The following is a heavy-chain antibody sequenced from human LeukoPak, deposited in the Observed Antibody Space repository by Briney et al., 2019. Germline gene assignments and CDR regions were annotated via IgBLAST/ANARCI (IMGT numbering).Heavy chain of an antibody. D-gene: IGHD6-13*01. V-gene: IGHV4-59*08. J-gene: IGHJ4*02. CDR3: ARRGSSWPYFDF. Sequence: SETLSLTCTVSGGSISSDSWSWIRQPPGRGLEWIAYIHHSGSTNYNPSLKSRVTISVDTSKSQFSLKLSSVAAADTAVYYCARRGSSWPYFDFGGQSTLVTVSS. CDR2: IHHSGST. CDR1: GGSISSDS.